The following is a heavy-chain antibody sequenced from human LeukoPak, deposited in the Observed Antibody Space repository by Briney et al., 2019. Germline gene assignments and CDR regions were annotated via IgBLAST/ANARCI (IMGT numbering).Heavy chain of an antibody. D-gene: IGHD4-17*01. CDR3: VLSVTTSSGNDY. V-gene: IGHV3-23*01. J-gene: IGHJ4*02. CDR1: GFTFTSYS. Sequence: GGSLRLSCAASGFTFTSYSMNWVRQAPGKGLEWVSTISGGGGSTYYADSVKGRFTISRDNSKNTLYLQMNSLRAEDTAVCYCVLSVTTSSGNDYWGRGTLVTISS. CDR2: ISGGGGST.